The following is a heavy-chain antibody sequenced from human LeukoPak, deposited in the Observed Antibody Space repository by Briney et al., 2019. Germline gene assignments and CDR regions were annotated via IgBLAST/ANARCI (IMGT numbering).Heavy chain of an antibody. J-gene: IGHJ4*02. D-gene: IGHD3-22*01. CDR3: ARDLVYYYDSSGYSLFGY. CDR1: GYTFTGYY. CDR2: INPDSGGT. V-gene: IGHV1-2*02. Sequence: GASVKVSCKASGYTFTGYYMHWVRQAPGQGLEWMGWINPDSGGTNYAQKFQGRVTMTTDTSTSTAYMELRSLRSDDTAVYYCARDLVYYYDSSGYSLFGYWGQGTLVTVSS.